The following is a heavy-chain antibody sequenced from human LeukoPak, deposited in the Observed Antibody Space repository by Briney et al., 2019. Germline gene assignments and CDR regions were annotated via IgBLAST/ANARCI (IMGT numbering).Heavy chain of an antibody. CDR1: GGSISNYY. J-gene: IGHJ4*02. Sequence: TSETLSLTCTVSGGSISNYYWSWIRQPPGKGLEWIGYIYYSGTTNYNPSLKSRVTISVDTSKNQFSLKLSSVIAADTAVYYWARRPSGIMMGAYFDYWGQGTLVTVPS. D-gene: IGHD3-16*01. CDR3: ARRPSGIMMGAYFDY. V-gene: IGHV4-59*01. CDR2: IYYSGTT.